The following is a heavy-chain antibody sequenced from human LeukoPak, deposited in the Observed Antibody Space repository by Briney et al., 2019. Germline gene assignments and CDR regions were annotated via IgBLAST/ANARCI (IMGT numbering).Heavy chain of an antibody. D-gene: IGHD3-10*01. V-gene: IGHV3-53*01. J-gene: IGHJ6*03. Sequence: GGSLRLSCVVSGFTVSSNYMSWVRQAPGKGLEWVSIIYSGGYAYYADSVKGRFTIPRDNSKNTLYLQMNSLRAEDTAVYYCARNRGYYYYYMDVWAKGTTVTVSS. CDR1: GFTVSSNY. CDR3: ARNRGYYYYYMDV. CDR2: IYSGGYA.